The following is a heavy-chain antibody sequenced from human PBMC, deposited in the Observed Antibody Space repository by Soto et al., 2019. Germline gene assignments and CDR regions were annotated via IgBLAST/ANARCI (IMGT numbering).Heavy chain of an antibody. Sequence: EVQLEESGGGLVQPGGSLRLSCVASGFTFSSNWVHWVRQAPGKGLVWVARINSEGSSTTYADSVKGRFTISRDNAKNTLFLQMNSLRAEDTAVCYCARSLPYYYYYYYMDVWGKGTTVTVSS. V-gene: IGHV3-74*01. CDR2: INSEGSST. CDR3: ARSLPYYYYYYYMDV. CDR1: GFTFSSNW. J-gene: IGHJ6*03.